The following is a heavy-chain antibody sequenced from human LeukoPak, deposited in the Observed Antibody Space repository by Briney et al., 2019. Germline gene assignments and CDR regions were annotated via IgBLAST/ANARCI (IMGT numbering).Heavy chain of an antibody. CDR1: GYSFTSYW. CDR2: IYPGDSDT. D-gene: IGHD2-2*01. Sequence: GESLKISCKGSGYSFTSYWIGWVRQMPGKGLEWMGIIYPGDSDTRYNPSFQGQVTISAAKSISTAYLQWSSLKASDTAMYYCAILGGIGDCSSTSCQGYAFDIWGQGTMVTVSS. V-gene: IGHV5-51*01. CDR3: AILGGIGDCSSTSCQGYAFDI. J-gene: IGHJ3*02.